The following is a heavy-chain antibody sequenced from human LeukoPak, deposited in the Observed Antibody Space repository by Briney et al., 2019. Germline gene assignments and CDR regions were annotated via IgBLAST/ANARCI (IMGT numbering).Heavy chain of an antibody. Sequence: GGSLRLSCAVSGVTLSNYGMSWVRQAPGKGLEWVAGISGSGGGTTYADSVKGRFTISRDNPKNALYLQMNSLRAEDTAVYFCAKRGVVIRVILVGFHKEAYYFDSWGQGALVTVSS. CDR3: AKRGVVIRVILVGFHKEAYYFDS. CDR2: ISGSGGGT. D-gene: IGHD3-22*01. V-gene: IGHV3-23*01. CDR1: GVTLSNYG. J-gene: IGHJ4*02.